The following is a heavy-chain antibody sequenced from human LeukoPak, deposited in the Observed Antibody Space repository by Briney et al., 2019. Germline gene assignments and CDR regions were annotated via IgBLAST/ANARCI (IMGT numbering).Heavy chain of an antibody. V-gene: IGHV3-23*01. Sequence: GGSLTLSCAASELIFSNYAMLWFRAATGKGLEGVSSISGSGATTYYAVCVKGRFTISRDNSKNTLFSKFNSVRAEDTAVYYCAKDKATVAAKGPFDYWGQGTLVTVSS. CDR2: ISGSGATT. CDR3: AKDKATVAAKGPFDY. D-gene: IGHD2-15*01. J-gene: IGHJ4*02. CDR1: ELIFSNYA.